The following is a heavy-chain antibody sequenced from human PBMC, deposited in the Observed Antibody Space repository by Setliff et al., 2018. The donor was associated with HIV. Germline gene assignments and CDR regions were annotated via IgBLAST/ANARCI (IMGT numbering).Heavy chain of an antibody. Sequence: ASVKVSCKASGYSFINYGMSWVRQAPGQGLEWMGWISAYNGNTHYAQKLQGRLTVTTDTSTRTAYMELRSLTSDDTAVYYCARHGVATGTPPYYNFYGMDVWGQGTTVTVSS. D-gene: IGHD2-21*02. J-gene: IGHJ6*02. V-gene: IGHV1-18*01. CDR2: ISAYNGNT. CDR1: GYSFINYG. CDR3: ARHGVATGTPPYYNFYGMDV.